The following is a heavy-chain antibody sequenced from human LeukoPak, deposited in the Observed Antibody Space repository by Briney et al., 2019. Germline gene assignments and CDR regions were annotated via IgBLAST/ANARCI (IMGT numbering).Heavy chain of an antibody. CDR3: ASGAKTLVY. V-gene: IGHV3-33*01. CDR2: IWYDGSNK. CDR1: GFTFSSYG. Sequence: GGSLRLSCAASGFTFSSYGMHWVRQAPGKGLEWVAVIWYDGSNKYYADSVKGRFTISRDNSKNTLYLQMSSLRAEDTAVYYCASGAKTLVYWGQGTLVTVSS. D-gene: IGHD1-26*01. J-gene: IGHJ4*02.